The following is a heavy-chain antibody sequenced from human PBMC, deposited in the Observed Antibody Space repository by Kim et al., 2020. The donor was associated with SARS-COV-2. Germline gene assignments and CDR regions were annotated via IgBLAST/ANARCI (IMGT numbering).Heavy chain of an antibody. V-gene: IGHV3-30*18. Sequence: GGSLRLSCAASGFTFSSYGMHWVRQAPGKGLEWVAVISYDGSNKYYADSVKGRFTISRDNSKNTLYLQMNSLRAEDTAVYYCAKNGRLGTGYSSGYGMDVWGQGTTVTVSS. CDR1: GFTFSSYG. CDR2: ISYDGSNK. J-gene: IGHJ6*02. CDR3: AKNGRLGTGYSSGYGMDV. D-gene: IGHD6-19*01.